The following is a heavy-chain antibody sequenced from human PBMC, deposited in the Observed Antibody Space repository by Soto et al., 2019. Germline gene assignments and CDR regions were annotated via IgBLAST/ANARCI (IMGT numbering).Heavy chain of an antibody. CDR3: SRPVVGSTGDY. D-gene: IGHD1-26*01. CDR2: IRSKTNSFAT. CDR1: GFTFSGSA. J-gene: IGHJ4*02. V-gene: IGHV3-73*01. Sequence: GSLRLSCAASGFTFSGSAIHWVRQASGKGLEWVGRIRSKTNSFATAYAASVNGRFTISRDDSKNTAYLQMNSLKTEDTAVYYFSRPVVGSTGDYLVQGTLVTVS.